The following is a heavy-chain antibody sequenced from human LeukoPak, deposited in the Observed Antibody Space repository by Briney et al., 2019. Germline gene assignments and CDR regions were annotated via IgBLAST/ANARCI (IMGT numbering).Heavy chain of an antibody. Sequence: GGSLRLSCAASGFTFSSYAMSWVRQAPGKGLEWVSTFSDSGDSTYYADSVKGRFTISRDNSKNTLYLQMDSLRAEDTALYYCVKLHGGKDYYYYYMDVWGKGTTVTVSS. CDR2: FSDSGDST. CDR1: GFTFSSYA. V-gene: IGHV3-23*01. CDR3: VKLHGGKDYYYYYMDV. D-gene: IGHD3-16*01. J-gene: IGHJ6*03.